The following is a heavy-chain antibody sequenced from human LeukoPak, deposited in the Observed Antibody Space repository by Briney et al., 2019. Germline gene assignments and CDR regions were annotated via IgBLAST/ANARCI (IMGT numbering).Heavy chain of an antibody. CDR2: IYYTRST. J-gene: IGHJ2*01. D-gene: IGHD3-22*01. V-gene: IGHV4-39*01. CDR3: ARGVTMIVVVIHDWYFDL. CDR1: GGSISSSSYY. Sequence: KSSETLSLTCTVSGGSISSSSYYWGWIRRPPGKGLEWIGSIYYTRSTYYNPSLKSRVTISVDTSKNQFSLKLTSVTAADTAVYYCARGVTMIVVVIHDWYFDLWGRGTLVTVSS.